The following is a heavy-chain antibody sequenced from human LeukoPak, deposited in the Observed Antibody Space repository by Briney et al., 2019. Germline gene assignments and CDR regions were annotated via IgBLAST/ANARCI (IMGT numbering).Heavy chain of an antibody. D-gene: IGHD3-10*01. CDR2: INPNSGGT. CDR1: GYTFTSYY. J-gene: IGHJ5*02. V-gene: IGHV1-2*02. CDR3: ARDGYYYGSGSYIRGNWFDP. Sequence: ASVKVSCKASGYTFTSYYMHWVRQAPGQGLEWMGWINPNSGGTNYAQKFQGRVTMTRDTSISTAYMELSRLRSDDTAVYYCARDGYYYGSGSYIRGNWFDPWGQGTLVTVSS.